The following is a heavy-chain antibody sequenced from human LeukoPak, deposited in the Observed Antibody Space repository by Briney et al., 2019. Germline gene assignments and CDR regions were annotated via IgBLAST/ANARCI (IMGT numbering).Heavy chain of an antibody. V-gene: IGHV3-30-3*01. D-gene: IGHD2-2*01. CDR2: ISYDGSNK. CDR3: AKDGPAAITTHFDY. CDR1: GFTFSSYA. Sequence: PGGSLRLSCAASGFTFSSYAMHWVRQAPGKGLEWVAVISYDGSNKYYADSVKGRFTISRDNSKNTLYLQMNSLRAEDTAVYYCAKDGPAAITTHFDYWGQGTLVTVSS. J-gene: IGHJ4*02.